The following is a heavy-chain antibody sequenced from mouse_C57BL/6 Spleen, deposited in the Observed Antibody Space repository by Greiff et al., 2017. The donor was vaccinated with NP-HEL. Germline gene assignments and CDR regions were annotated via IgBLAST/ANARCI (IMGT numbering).Heavy chain of an antibody. CDR1: GYSFTDYN. D-gene: IGHD1-1*01. V-gene: IGHV1-39*01. J-gene: IGHJ1*03. CDR2: INPNYGTT. CDR3: ASSFITTVVATYWYFDV. Sequence: VQLQQSGPELVKPGASVKISCKASGYSFTDYNMNWVKQSNGKSLEWIGVINPNYGTTSYNQKFKGKATLTVDQSSSTAYMQLNSLTSEDSAVYYCASSFITTVVATYWYFDVWGTGTTVTVSS.